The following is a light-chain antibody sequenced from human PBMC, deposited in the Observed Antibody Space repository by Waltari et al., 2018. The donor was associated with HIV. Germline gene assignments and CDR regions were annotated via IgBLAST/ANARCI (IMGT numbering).Light chain of an antibody. J-gene: IGLJ2*01. Sequence: QSALTQPRSVSGSPGQSVTISSTGTSRDVGGYNYVSWYQQHPGKAPKLMIYDVTKRPSGVPDRFSGSKSGNTASLTISGLQAEDEADYYCCSYAGSYTFVFGGGTKVTVL. CDR2: DVT. CDR3: CSYAGSYTFV. V-gene: IGLV2-11*01. CDR1: SRDVGGYNY.